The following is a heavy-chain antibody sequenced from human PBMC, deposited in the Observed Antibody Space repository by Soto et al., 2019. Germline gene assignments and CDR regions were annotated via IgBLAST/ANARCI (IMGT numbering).Heavy chain of an antibody. J-gene: IGHJ4*02. CDR3: ARDLGSGYDPGDY. CDR2: IISIFGTP. Sequence: QVQLVQSGAEVKKPGSSVKVSCKASGGTLNSYVFNWVRQAPGQGLEWMGGIISIFGTPNYGQKFQGRVTITADESTSTGFMELSSLTSADTAIYYCARDLGSGYDPGDYWGQGTLVTVSS. V-gene: IGHV1-69*12. CDR1: GGTLNSYV. D-gene: IGHD5-12*01.